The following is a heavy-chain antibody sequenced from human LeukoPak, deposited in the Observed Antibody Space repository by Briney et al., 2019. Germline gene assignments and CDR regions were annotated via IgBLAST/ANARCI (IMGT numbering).Heavy chain of an antibody. CDR2: ISGSGGST. J-gene: IGHJ4*02. CDR1: GFTFSSYA. CDR3: AKRASSSSGLGY. V-gene: IGHV3-23*01. Sequence: GGSLRLSCAASGFTFSSYAMSWVRQAPGKGLEWVSVISGSGGSTYYADSVKGRFTISRDNSKNTLHLQMNSLRAEDTAVYYCAKRASSSSGLGYWGQGTLVTVSS. D-gene: IGHD6-6*01.